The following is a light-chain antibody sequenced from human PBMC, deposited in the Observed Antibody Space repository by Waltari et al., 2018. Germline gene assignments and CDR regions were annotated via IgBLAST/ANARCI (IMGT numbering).Light chain of an antibody. V-gene: IGLV1-44*01. CDR1: ISNIGNTT. CDR3: ATWDDSLDGWV. Sequence: QSVLTQPPSASGTPGQRGTIPCFGSISNIGNTTVQRTRQVPGTAPKVLIFNNNERPSGVPDRFSGSKSGTSASLVISGLQSEDEADYYCATWDDSLDGWVFGGGTRLTVL. J-gene: IGLJ3*02. CDR2: NNN.